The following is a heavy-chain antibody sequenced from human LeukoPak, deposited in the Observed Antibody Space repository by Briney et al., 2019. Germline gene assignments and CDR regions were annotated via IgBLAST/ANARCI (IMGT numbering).Heavy chain of an antibody. J-gene: IGHJ4*02. V-gene: IGHV4-34*01. CDR3: ARGRGVGATGNFDY. CDR1: GGSFSGYY. CDR2: INHSGST. D-gene: IGHD1-26*01. Sequence: SETLSLTCAVYGGSFSGYYWSWIRQPPGKGLEWIGGINHSGSTNYNPSLKSRVTISVDTSKNQFSLKLSSVTTADTAVCYCARGRGVGATGNFDYWGQGTLVTVSS.